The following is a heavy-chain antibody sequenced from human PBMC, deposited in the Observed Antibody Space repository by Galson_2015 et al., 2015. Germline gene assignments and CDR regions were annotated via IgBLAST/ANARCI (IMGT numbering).Heavy chain of an antibody. CDR3: ASGRTASGLDY. Sequence: ETLSLTCSVSGASISSYYWSWIRQTPGKGLEYIGYIYYSGRTKYNPSLMSRVTISGDTSKNQISLRVSSVSAADTAVYYCASGRTASGLDYWGQGTLVTVSS. D-gene: IGHD5-18*01. V-gene: IGHV4-59*12. CDR2: IYYSGRT. CDR1: GASISSYY. J-gene: IGHJ4*02.